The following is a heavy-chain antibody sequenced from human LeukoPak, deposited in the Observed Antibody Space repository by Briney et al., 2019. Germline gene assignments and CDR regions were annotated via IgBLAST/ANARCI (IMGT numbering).Heavy chain of an antibody. Sequence: ASVKVSCKASGYTFTSYAMNWVRQAPGQGLEWMGWINTNTGNPTYAQGFAGRFVFSLDTSVSTAYLQISSLKAEDTAVYYCAREVELSAAGAGWYFDLWGRGTLVTVSS. J-gene: IGHJ2*01. CDR3: AREVELSAAGAGWYFDL. D-gene: IGHD6-13*01. CDR1: GYTFTSYA. V-gene: IGHV7-4-1*02. CDR2: INTNTGNP.